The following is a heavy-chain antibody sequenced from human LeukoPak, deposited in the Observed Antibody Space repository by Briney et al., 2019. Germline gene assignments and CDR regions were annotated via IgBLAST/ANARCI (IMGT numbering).Heavy chain of an antibody. V-gene: IGHV3-21*04. J-gene: IGHJ4*02. Sequence: GGSLRLSCAASGFTFSSYSMNWVRQAPGKGLEWVSSISSSSSDIYYAGSVKGRFTISRDNSKNTLYLQMNSLRAEDTAVYYCAKDSDYYGSGSYYENWGQGTLVTVSS. D-gene: IGHD3-10*01. CDR3: AKDSDYYGSGSYYEN. CDR2: ISSSSSDI. CDR1: GFTFSSYS.